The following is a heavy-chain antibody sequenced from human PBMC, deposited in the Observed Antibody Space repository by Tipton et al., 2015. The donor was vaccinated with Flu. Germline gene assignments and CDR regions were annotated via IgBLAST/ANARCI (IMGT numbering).Heavy chain of an antibody. Sequence: QLVQSGGGVVQPGRSLRLSCAASGFTFSSYGMHWVRQTPGKGLEWVAVVWFDGSKKYYADSVTGRFAITRDNSKNMVYLQMNNLRAEDTAVYYCARDHPPSITVLGEITDYFGMAVWGQGTTVTVSS. J-gene: IGHJ6*02. CDR2: VWFDGSKK. D-gene: IGHD3-3*01. V-gene: IGHV3-33*01. CDR3: ARDHPPSITVLGEITDYFGMAV. CDR1: GFTFSSYG.